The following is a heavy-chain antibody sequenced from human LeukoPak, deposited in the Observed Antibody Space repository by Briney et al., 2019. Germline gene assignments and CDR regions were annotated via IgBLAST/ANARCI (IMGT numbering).Heavy chain of an antibody. D-gene: IGHD3-10*01. J-gene: IGHJ4*02. CDR2: IYYSGST. CDR1: GGSISSSSYY. V-gene: IGHV4-39*01. Sequence: QASETLSLTCTVSGGSISSSSYYWGWIRQPPGKGLEWIGSIYYSGSTNYNPSLKSRVTISVDTSKNQFSLKLGSVTAADTAVYYCARHRGVIIYPFSYFDYWGQGTLVTVSS. CDR3: ARHRGVIIYPFSYFDY.